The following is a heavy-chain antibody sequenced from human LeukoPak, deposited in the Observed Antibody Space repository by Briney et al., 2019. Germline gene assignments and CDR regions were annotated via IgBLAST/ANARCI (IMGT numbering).Heavy chain of an antibody. CDR2: IYSSGST. Sequence: PSETLSLTCTVSGGSINSGTYYWGWIRQPAGKGLEWIGRIYSSGSTNYNPSLKSRVTISVDMSKNQFSLKVRYVTAADTAVYYCARGLNDSWTGENYWGQGTLVTVSS. J-gene: IGHJ4*02. V-gene: IGHV4-61*02. CDR3: ARGLNDSWTGENY. CDR1: GGSINSGTYY. D-gene: IGHD3-3*01.